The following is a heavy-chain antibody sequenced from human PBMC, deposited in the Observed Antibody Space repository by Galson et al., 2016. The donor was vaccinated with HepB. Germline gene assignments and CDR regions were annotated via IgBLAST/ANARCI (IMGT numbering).Heavy chain of an antibody. CDR3: ARNMYGAATNYIGDVFDI. CDR2: IGINGGTI. V-gene: IGHV3-64*04. D-gene: IGHD3-10*01. J-gene: IGHJ3*02. Sequence: SLRLSCAASGLTFNNYAMHWVRQAPGKGLEYVSSIGINGGTICYADSVKGRFTISRDNSRNTLYLQMNSLRAEDTAMYYCARNMYGAATNYIGDVFDIWGQGTMVTVSS. CDR1: GLTFNNYA.